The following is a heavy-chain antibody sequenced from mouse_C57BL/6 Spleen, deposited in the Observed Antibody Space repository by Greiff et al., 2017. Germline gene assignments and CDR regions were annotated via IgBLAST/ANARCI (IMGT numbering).Heavy chain of an antibody. J-gene: IGHJ4*01. CDR2: IHPNSGST. Sequence: QVQLQQSGAELVKPGASVTLSCKASGYTFTSYWMHWVKQRPGQGLEWIGMIHPNSGSTNYNEKFTSKATLTVDKSSSTAYMQLSSLTSEDSAVYDCAINWGPYYYAMYYWGQGNSVTVSS. CDR1: GYTFTSYW. V-gene: IGHV1-64*01. CDR3: AINWGPYYYAMYY. D-gene: IGHD4-1*02.